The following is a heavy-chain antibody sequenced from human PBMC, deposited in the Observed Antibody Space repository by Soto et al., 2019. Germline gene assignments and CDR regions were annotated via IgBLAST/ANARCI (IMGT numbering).Heavy chain of an antibody. CDR3: AREGGLAVAGTIYYYYGMDV. J-gene: IGHJ6*02. V-gene: IGHV1-3*01. CDR1: GYTFTSYA. D-gene: IGHD6-19*01. Sequence: GASVEVSCKASGYTFTSYAMHWVRQAPGQRLEWMGWINAGNGNTKYSQKFQGRVTITRDTSASTAYMELSSLRSEDTAVYYCAREGGLAVAGTIYYYYGMDVWGQGTTVTVSS. CDR2: INAGNGNT.